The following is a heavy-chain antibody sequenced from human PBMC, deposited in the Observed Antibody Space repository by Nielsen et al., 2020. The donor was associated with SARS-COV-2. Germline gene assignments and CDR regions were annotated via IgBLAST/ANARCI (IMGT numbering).Heavy chain of an antibody. J-gene: IGHJ4*02. D-gene: IGHD6-19*01. V-gene: IGHV3-53*01. Sequence: GESLKISCAASGFTVSSNYMSWVRQAPGKGLEWVSVIYSGGSTYYADSVKGRFTISRDNSKSTLYLQMNSLRAEDTAVYYCARGAVAGTDYWGQGTLVTVSS. CDR3: ARGAVAGTDY. CDR1: GFTVSSNY. CDR2: IYSGGST.